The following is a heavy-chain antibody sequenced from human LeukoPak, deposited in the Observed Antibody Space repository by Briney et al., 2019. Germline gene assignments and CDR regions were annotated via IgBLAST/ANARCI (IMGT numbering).Heavy chain of an antibody. J-gene: IGHJ4*02. Sequence: PSETLSLTCAVYGGSFSGYYWSWIRQPPGKGLEWIGEINHSGSTNYNPSLKSRVTIPVDKSKNQFSLKLSSVADADTTVYYGARGRLTRSTTSKSGYSSSWYVYWGQGTLVTVSS. V-gene: IGHV4-34*01. CDR2: INHSGST. CDR1: GGSFSGYY. CDR3: ARGRLTRSTTSKSGYSSSWYVY. D-gene: IGHD6-13*01.